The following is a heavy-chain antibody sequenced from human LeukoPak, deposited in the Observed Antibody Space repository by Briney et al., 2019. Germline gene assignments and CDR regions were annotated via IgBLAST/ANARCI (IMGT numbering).Heavy chain of an antibody. D-gene: IGHD3-10*01. CDR2: IYHSGST. J-gene: IGHJ4*02. V-gene: IGHV4-39*07. CDR1: GVSISSGSNY. Sequence: PSETLSLTCRVSGVSISSGSNYWGWIRQPPGKTLEWIGSIYHSGSTYYNPSLKSRVTISVDTSKNQFSLKLSSVTAADTAVYYCARNYYAAEAPDYWGQGTLVTVSS. CDR3: ARNYYAAEAPDY.